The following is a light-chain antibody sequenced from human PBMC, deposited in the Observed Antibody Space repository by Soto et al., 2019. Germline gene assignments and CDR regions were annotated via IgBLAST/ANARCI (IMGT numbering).Light chain of an antibody. Sequence: TQSPVTLSASVGDRVTITCRASQSISSWLAWYQQKPGKAPKLLIYDASSLESGVPSRFSGSGSGTEFTLTISSLQPDDFATYYCQQYNSYPWTFGQGTKVEIK. CDR3: QQYNSYPWT. V-gene: IGKV1-5*01. CDR2: DAS. CDR1: QSISSW. J-gene: IGKJ1*01.